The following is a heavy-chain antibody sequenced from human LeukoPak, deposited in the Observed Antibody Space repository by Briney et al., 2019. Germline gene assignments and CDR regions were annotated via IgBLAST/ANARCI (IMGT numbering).Heavy chain of an antibody. Sequence: GGSLRLSCAASGFTFSSYWRSWVRQAPGKGLEWVANIKQDGSEKYYVDSVKGRFTISRDNAKNSLYLQMNSLRAEDTAVYYCARDLGGTNYYYYMDVWGKGTTVTVSS. D-gene: IGHD1-1*01. CDR2: IKQDGSEK. CDR1: GFTFSSYW. V-gene: IGHV3-7*01. CDR3: ARDLGGTNYYYYMDV. J-gene: IGHJ6*03.